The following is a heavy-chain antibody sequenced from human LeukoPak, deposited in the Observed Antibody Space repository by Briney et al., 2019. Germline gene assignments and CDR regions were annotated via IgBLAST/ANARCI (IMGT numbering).Heavy chain of an antibody. CDR2: ISSNGGST. J-gene: IGHJ3*02. V-gene: IGHV3-64D*06. Sequence: GGSLRLSCSASGFTFSSYAMHWVRQAPGKGLEYVSAISSNGGSTYYADSVKGRFTTSRDNSKNTLYLQMSSLRAEDTAVYYCVKDQYIVVVTATQGAFDIWGQGTMVTVSS. CDR3: VKDQYIVVVTATQGAFDI. D-gene: IGHD2-21*02. CDR1: GFTFSSYA.